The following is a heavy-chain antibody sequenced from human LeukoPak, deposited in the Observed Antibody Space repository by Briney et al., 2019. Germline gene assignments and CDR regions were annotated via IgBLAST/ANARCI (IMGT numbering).Heavy chain of an antibody. D-gene: IGHD6-6*01. V-gene: IGHV3-33*08. Sequence: QPGGSLRLSCAASGFTVSSNYMSWVRQAPGKGLEWVAVIWYDGSNKYYADSVKGRFTISRDNSKNTLYLQMNSLRAEDTAVYYCARANSSSFDYWGQGTLVTVSS. J-gene: IGHJ4*02. CDR1: GFTVSSNY. CDR3: ARANSSSFDY. CDR2: IWYDGSNK.